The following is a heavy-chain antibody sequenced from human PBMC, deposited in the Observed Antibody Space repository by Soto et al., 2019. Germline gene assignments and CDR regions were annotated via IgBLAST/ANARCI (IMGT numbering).Heavy chain of an antibody. CDR1: GFTFSTYW. Sequence: EVQLVESGGGLVQPGGSLRLSCAASGFTFSTYWMHWVRQAPGKGLIWVSRINSDGSSTSYADSVKGRFTISRDNAKNTLYLQMNSLRAEDTAVYYCARVGGRSSLGSVSWGQGTLVTVSS. CDR3: ARVGGRSSLGSVS. CDR2: INSDGSST. J-gene: IGHJ4*02. V-gene: IGHV3-74*01.